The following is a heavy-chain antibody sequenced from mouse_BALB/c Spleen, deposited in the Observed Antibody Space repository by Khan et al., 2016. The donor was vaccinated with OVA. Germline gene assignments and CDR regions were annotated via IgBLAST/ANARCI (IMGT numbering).Heavy chain of an antibody. V-gene: IGHV2-6-5*01. CDR2: IWAGGSK. CDR1: GFSLTDYA. J-gene: IGHJ4*01. CDR3: AKDPPYYAMDY. Sequence: QVQLKVSGPRLVAPSQSLSITCTVPGFSLTDYAVSWTRQPPGKGLERLGVIWAGGSKYYNLALKSRLSISKDNSKSQVFLKMNSLQTDDTAMYYCAKDPPYYAMDYWGQGTSVTVSS.